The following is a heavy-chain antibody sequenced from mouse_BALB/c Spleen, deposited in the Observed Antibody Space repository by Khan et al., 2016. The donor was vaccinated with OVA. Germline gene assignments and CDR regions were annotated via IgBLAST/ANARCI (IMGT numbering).Heavy chain of an antibody. V-gene: IGHV1S137*01. Sequence: QVQLKQSGAELVRPGVSVKISCKGSGYTFTDFTLHWVKQSHAMSLEWIGVISTYYGDATYNQRFKDKATMTVDKSSSTAYMELARLTSADSAIDSGRRGGGGNRFAYWGQGTLVTVSA. CDR3: RRGGGGNRFAY. CDR2: ISTYYGDA. J-gene: IGHJ3*01. CDR1: GYTFTDFT.